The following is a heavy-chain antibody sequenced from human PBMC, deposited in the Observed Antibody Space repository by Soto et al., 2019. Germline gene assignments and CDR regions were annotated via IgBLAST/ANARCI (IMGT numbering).Heavy chain of an antibody. V-gene: IGHV3-30-3*01. J-gene: IGHJ6*02. D-gene: IGHD6-13*01. CDR1: GFTFSSYA. CDR2: ISYDGSNK. CDR3: ARDLGIAAAVPYYGMDV. Sequence: GGSLRLSCAASGFTFSSYAMHWVRQAPGKGLEWVAVISYDGSNKYYADSVKGRFTISRDNSKNTLYLQMNSLRAEDTAVYYCARDLGIAAAVPYYGMDVWGQGTTVTVSS.